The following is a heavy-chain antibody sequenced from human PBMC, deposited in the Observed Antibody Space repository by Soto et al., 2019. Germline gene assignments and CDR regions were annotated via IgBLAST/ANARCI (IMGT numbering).Heavy chain of an antibody. Sequence: GASVKVSCKASGYTFTSYDINWVRQAPGKVLEWMGWMNPNSGNTGYAQKFQGRVTMTRNTSISTAYMELSSLRSEDTAVYYWARGRRALYRSGWDAFDIWGQGTMVTFSS. CDR2: MNPNSGNT. D-gene: IGHD6-19*01. CDR1: GYTFTSYD. CDR3: ARGRRALYRSGWDAFDI. J-gene: IGHJ3*02. V-gene: IGHV1-8*01.